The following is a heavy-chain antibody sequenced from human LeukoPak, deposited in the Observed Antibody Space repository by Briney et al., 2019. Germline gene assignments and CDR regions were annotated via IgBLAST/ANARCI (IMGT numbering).Heavy chain of an antibody. J-gene: IGHJ4*02. CDR1: GGSISSSSYY. CDR3: ARETPYGSGSYPFDH. V-gene: IGHV4-39*07. D-gene: IGHD3-10*01. Sequence: KSSETLSLTCTVSGGSISSSSYYWGWIRQPPGKGLEWIGSIYYSGSTYYNPSLKSRVTISVDTSKKQFSLKLSSVTAADTAVYYCARETPYGSGSYPFDHWGQGILVTVSS. CDR2: IYYSGST.